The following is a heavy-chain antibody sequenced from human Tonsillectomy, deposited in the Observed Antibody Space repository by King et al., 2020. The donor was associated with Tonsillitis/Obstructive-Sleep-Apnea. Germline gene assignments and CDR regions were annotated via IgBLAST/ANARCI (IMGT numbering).Heavy chain of an antibody. V-gene: IGHV3-23*04. D-gene: IGHD3-22*01. CDR2: ISGSGVST. CDR3: AKDKVTYYYSCFDS. Sequence: VQLVESGGGLVQPGGSLRLSCAASGFNFSSYAMSWVRQAPGKGLEWVSSISGSGVSTYYADSLRGRFTISRDNSKNTLYLQMNSLRAEDTAVYYCAKDKVTYYYSCFDSWGQGTLVTVSS. J-gene: IGHJ4*02. CDR1: GFNFSSYA.